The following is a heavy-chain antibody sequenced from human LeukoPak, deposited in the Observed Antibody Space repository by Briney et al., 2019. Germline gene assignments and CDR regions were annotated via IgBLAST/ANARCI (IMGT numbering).Heavy chain of an antibody. D-gene: IGHD3-9*01. CDR1: GYTLTELS. J-gene: IGHJ5*02. CDR3: ARDSNGVAELVPLVGSAATTFDP. CDR2: INPSGGST. V-gene: IGHV1-46*01. Sequence: GASVKVSCKVSGYTLTELSMHWVRQAPGQGLEWMGIINPSGGSTSYAQKFQGRVTMTRDTSTSTVYMELSSLRSEDTAVYYCARDSNGVAELVPLVGSAATTFDPWGQGTLVTVSS.